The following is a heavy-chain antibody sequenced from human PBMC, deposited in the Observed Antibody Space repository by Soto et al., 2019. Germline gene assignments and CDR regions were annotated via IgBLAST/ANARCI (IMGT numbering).Heavy chain of an antibody. D-gene: IGHD2-21*01. Sequence: QVQLQESGPGLVKPSETLSLTRTVSGGSISSSSYYWGWIRQPPGKGLEWIGSIFYSGSTYYNPSLQSRVTISVDTSTNQFSLKLRSVTAADTAVYYCVRIVRGIVITYYYMDVWGKGTTVTVSS. CDR1: GGSISSSSYY. CDR3: VRIVRGIVITYYYMDV. CDR2: IFYSGST. V-gene: IGHV4-39*01. J-gene: IGHJ6*03.